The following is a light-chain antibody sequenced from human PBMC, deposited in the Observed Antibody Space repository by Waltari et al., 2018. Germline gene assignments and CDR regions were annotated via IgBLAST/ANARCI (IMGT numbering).Light chain of an antibody. Sequence: QSALTQPPSASGSPGQSVTISCTGTSSDVGGYNYVSWYQQHPGKAPKLMIYEVSNRPPGVPDRCSGSKSGNTASLTVSGLQAEDEADYYCSSYAGSNNWVFGGGTKLTVL. J-gene: IGLJ3*02. V-gene: IGLV2-8*01. CDR3: SSYAGSNNWV. CDR2: EVS. CDR1: SSDVGGYNY.